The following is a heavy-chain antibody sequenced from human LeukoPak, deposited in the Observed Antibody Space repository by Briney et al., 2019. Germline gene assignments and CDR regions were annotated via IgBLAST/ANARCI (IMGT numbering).Heavy chain of an antibody. CDR1: GFTFSSYE. V-gene: IGHV3-48*03. D-gene: IGHD3-16*02. J-gene: IGHJ4*02. CDR3: ARDYVWGSYRYNFDY. Sequence: GGSLRLSCAASGFTFSSYEMNWVRQAPEKGLEWVSYISSSGSTIHYADSVKGRFTMSRDNAKNSLYLQMNSLRAEDTAVYYCARDYVWGSYRYNFDYWGQGTVVTVSS. CDR2: ISSSGSTI.